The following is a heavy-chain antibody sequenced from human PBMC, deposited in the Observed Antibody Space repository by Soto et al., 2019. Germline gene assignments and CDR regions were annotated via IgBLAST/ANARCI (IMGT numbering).Heavy chain of an antibody. CDR3: ARGQYYYDSSGYWDY. Sequence: GASVKVSCKASGYTFTSYGISWVRQAPGQGLEWMGWISAYNGNTNYAQKLQGRVTMTTDTSTSTAYMELRSLRSDDTAVYYCARGQYYYDSSGYWDYWGQGTLVTVSS. V-gene: IGHV1-18*01. D-gene: IGHD3-22*01. CDR1: GYTFTSYG. J-gene: IGHJ4*02. CDR2: ISAYNGNT.